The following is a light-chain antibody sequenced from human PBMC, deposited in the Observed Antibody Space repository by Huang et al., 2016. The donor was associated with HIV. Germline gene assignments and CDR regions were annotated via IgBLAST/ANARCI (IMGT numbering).Light chain of an antibody. V-gene: IGKV1-39*01. CDR2: AAS. J-gene: IGKJ1*01. Sequence: DIQMTKSPSSLSASVGDRVTITCRASLSVSTYFNWYQQKPGKAPKLLIYAASNLQSGVPSRFSGSGSGTYFTLTIRSLQPEDVSTYYCQQSSSIPRTFGQGTKVEIK. CDR3: QQSSSIPRT. CDR1: LSVSTY.